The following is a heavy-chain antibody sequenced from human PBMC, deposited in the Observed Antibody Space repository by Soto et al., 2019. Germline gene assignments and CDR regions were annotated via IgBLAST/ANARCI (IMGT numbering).Heavy chain of an antibody. CDR2: MNVGGRST. Sequence: GGFRRVYCGASAVTFRTYAISWVRQAPGKGPEWVSGMNVGGRSTMYADSVKGRFTISRDISKNTLYLQMDYLRVEDTAIYYCARDPNGDYIRGFGSSGQGTLVTVSS. V-gene: IGHV3-23*01. CDR3: ARDPNGDYIRGFGS. J-gene: IGHJ4*02. CDR1: AVTFRTYA. D-gene: IGHD4-17*01.